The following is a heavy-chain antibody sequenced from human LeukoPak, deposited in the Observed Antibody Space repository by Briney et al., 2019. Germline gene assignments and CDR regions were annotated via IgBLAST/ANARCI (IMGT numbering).Heavy chain of an antibody. J-gene: IGHJ5*02. V-gene: IGHV4-30-2*01. D-gene: IGHD5-12*01. CDR2: IYHSGST. Sequence: SETLSLTCTVSGGSISSGGYYWSWIRQHPGKGLEWIGYIYHSGSTYYNPSLKSRVTISVDRSKNQFSLKLSSVTAADTAVYYCAGSNIVDTNGCFDPWGQGTLVTVSS. CDR3: AGSNIVDTNGCFDP. CDR1: GGSISSGGYY.